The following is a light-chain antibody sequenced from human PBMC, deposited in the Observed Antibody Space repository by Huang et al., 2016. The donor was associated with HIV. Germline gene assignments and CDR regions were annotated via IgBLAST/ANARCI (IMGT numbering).Light chain of an antibody. V-gene: IGKV2-40*01. CDR2: TLS. CDR1: QSLLDSDDRNTY. CDR3: MQRKAFPLT. J-gene: IGKJ4*01. Sequence: DIVMTQTPLSLPVTPGEPAAISCRSSQSLLDSDDRNTYLDWYLQKPGQSPQVLIHTLSYRASGVADRFSGSGSGTDFTLKSSRVEAEDVGVYYCMQRKAFPLTFGGGTKVEIK.